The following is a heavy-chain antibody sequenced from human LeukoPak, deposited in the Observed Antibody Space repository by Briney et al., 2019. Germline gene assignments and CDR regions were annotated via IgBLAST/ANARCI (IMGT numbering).Heavy chain of an antibody. Sequence: GGSLRLSCAASGFTFTNYDMHWVRQATGRGLEWVSAIGIRGDTYYPGSVKGRFTISRENAKSSLYLQMNSLRAEDTAVYYCARGGIQVSGIDEIDHWGQGTLVTISS. J-gene: IGHJ4*02. CDR1: GFTFTNYD. D-gene: IGHD5-18*01. CDR3: ARGGIQVSGIDEIDH. V-gene: IGHV3-13*01. CDR2: IGIRGDT.